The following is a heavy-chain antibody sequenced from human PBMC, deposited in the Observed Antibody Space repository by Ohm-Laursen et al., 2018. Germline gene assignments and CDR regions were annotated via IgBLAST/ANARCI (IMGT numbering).Heavy chain of an antibody. CDR1: GFSLSSARMG. CDR3: ARMVAAAGQVFYYYGMDV. D-gene: IGHD6-13*01. CDR2: IFSIDEK. J-gene: IGHJ6*02. V-gene: IGHV2-26*01. Sequence: TQTLTLTRTVSGFSLSSARMGVSWIRQPPGKALEWLAYIFSIDEKSYSTSLKNRLTISKDTSKSQVALTMTNMDPVDTATYYCARMVAAAGQVFYYYGMDVWGQGTTVTVSS.